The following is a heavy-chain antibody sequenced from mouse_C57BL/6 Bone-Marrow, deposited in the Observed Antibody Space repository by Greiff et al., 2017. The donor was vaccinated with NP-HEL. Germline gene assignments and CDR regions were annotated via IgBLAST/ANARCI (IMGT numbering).Heavy chain of an antibody. J-gene: IGHJ2*01. CDR1: GYTFTSYW. CDR2: IHPNSGST. CDR3: ARNVYGLFDY. Sequence: QVHVKQPGAELVKPGASVKLSCKASGYTFTSYWMHWVKQRPGQGLEWIGMIHPNSGSTNYNEKFKSKATLTVDKSSSTAYMQLSSLTSEDSAVYYCARNVYGLFDYWGQGTTLTVSS. D-gene: IGHD1-1*01. V-gene: IGHV1-64*01.